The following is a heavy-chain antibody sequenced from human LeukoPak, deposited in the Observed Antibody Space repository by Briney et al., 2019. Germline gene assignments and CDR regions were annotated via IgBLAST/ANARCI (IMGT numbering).Heavy chain of an antibody. CDR3: ARHHLGGTSWFDP. CDR2: IHYSGST. D-gene: IGHD1-7*01. CDR1: GGSISSNY. V-gene: IGHV4-59*08. J-gene: IGHJ5*02. Sequence: SETLSLTCTVSGGSISSNYWSWIRQPSGKGLEWIGYIHYSGSTNYNPSLKSRVTISIDTSKNQFSLRLTSVTAADTAVYYCARHHLGGTSWFDPWGQGTLVTVSS.